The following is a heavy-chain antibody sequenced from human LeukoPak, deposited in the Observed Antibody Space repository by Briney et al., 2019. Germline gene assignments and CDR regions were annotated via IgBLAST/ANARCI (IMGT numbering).Heavy chain of an antibody. CDR3: ARNPTGSGSYPY. J-gene: IGHJ4*02. V-gene: IGHV3-30*03. CDR1: GFTFSSYG. Sequence: GRSLRLSCAASGFTFSSYGMHWVRQAPGKGLDWVAVISYDGSNKYYADSVKGRFTISRDNSKNTLFLQMNSLRAEDTAVYYCARNPTGSGSYPYWGQGTLVTVSS. CDR2: ISYDGSNK. D-gene: IGHD3-10*01.